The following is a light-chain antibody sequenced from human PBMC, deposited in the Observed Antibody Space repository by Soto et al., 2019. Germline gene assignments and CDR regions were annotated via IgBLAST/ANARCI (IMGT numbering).Light chain of an antibody. CDR1: QIVGGDT. CDR2: GAS. Sequence: EIVLTQSPGTLSLSPGERATLSCRASQIVGGDTLAWFQQRPGQAPRLVIYGASNRVAGIPDRFSGSGSGTDFTLTVSRLEPEDFAVYYCQQYHWAPDTFGQGTRLEMK. V-gene: IGKV3-20*01. J-gene: IGKJ5*01. CDR3: QQYHWAPDT.